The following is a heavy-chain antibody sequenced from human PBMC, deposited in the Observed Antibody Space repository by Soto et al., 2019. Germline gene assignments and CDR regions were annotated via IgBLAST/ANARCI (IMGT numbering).Heavy chain of an antibody. V-gene: IGHV4-34*01. CDR3: ARGSHYYDSSGYHHY. J-gene: IGHJ4*02. CDR1: GGSFSGYY. D-gene: IGHD3-22*01. Sequence: SETLSLTCAVYGGSFSGYYWTWIRQPPGKGLEWIGEINHSGSTNCNPSLKSRVTISVDTSKNQFSLKLSSVTAADTAVYYCARGSHYYDSSGYHHYWGQGTLVTVSS. CDR2: INHSGST.